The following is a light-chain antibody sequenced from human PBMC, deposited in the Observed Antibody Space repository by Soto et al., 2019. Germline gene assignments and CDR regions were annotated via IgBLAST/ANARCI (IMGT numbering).Light chain of an antibody. Sequence: QSALTQPASVSGSPGQSITISCTGTSSDVCAYNYVSWYQQHPGKVPKVIISEVSNRPSGVSNRFSGSKSGNTASLTISGLQAEDEAEYFCSSYTTNNTLWVFGGGTQLTVL. CDR3: SSYTTNNTLWV. CDR1: SSDVCAYNY. CDR2: EVS. J-gene: IGLJ7*01. V-gene: IGLV2-14*01.